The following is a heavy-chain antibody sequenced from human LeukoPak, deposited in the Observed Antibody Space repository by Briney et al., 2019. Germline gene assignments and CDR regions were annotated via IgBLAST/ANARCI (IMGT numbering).Heavy chain of an antibody. V-gene: IGHV4-39*07. J-gene: IGHJ4*02. CDR3: ARGDLGGYVWGSYRYSFDS. CDR2: FYYSGIS. D-gene: IGHD3-16*02. CDR1: GDSISSSSFY. Sequence: SETLSLTCTVSGDSISSSSFYWGWIRQPPGKGLEWVGSFYYSGISYYNTSLKSRVTISVDTSKNQFSLKLSSVTAADTAVYYCARGDLGGYVWGSYRYSFDSWGQGTQVTVSS.